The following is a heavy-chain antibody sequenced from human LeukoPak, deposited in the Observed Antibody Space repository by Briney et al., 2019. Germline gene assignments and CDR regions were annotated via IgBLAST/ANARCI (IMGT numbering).Heavy chain of an antibody. V-gene: IGHV3-21*01. CDR1: GFTFSSYS. D-gene: IGHD6-13*01. J-gene: IGHJ3*02. Sequence: PGGSLRLSCAASGFTFSSYSMNWVRQAPGKGLEWVSSISSSSSYIYYADSVKGRFTISGDNAKNSLYLQMNSLRAEDTAVYYCARDSERSSWYPPKRNDAFDIWGQGTMVTVSS. CDR2: ISSSSSYI. CDR3: ARDSERSSWYPPKRNDAFDI.